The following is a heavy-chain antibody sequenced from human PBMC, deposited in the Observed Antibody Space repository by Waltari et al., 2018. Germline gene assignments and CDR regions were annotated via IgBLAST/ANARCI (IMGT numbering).Heavy chain of an antibody. J-gene: IGHJ6*02. CDR2: IYYSVST. Sequence: QLQLQESGPGLVKPSETLSLTCTVSGGSISSSSYYWGWIRQPPGKGLAWIGSIYYSVSTYYNPSLKSRVTISVDTSKNQFSLKLSSVTAADTAVYYCARDRITIFGVVIRGHYYGMDVWGQGTTVTVSS. CDR1: GGSISSSSYY. V-gene: IGHV4-39*07. D-gene: IGHD3-3*01. CDR3: ARDRITIFGVVIRGHYYGMDV.